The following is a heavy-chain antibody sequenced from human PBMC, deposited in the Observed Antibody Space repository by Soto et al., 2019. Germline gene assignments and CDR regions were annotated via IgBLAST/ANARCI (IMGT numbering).Heavy chain of an antibody. CDR3: ARVSREAFDI. CDR2: FDPSGVAT. CDR1: GYTFTSYF. Sequence: VASVKVSCKASGYTFTSYFIHWVRQAPGQGLEWIGVFDPSGVATNSAQKFQGRLTMTRDTSTSTVYMDLTSLGSDDTALYYCARVSREAFDIWGQGTLVTV. V-gene: IGHV1-46*01. J-gene: IGHJ3*02.